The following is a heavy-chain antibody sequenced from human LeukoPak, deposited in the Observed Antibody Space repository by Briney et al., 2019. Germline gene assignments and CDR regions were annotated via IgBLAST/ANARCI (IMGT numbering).Heavy chain of an antibody. Sequence: PSETLSLTCAVYGGSFSGYYWSWIRQPPGKGLEWIGEINHSGSTNYNPSLKSRVTISVDTSKNQFSLKLSSVTAADTAVYYCASEQYCGGDCYRYFQHWGQGTLVTVSS. CDR3: ASEQYCGGDCYRYFQH. J-gene: IGHJ1*01. CDR1: GGSFSGYY. D-gene: IGHD2-21*02. CDR2: INHSGST. V-gene: IGHV4-34*01.